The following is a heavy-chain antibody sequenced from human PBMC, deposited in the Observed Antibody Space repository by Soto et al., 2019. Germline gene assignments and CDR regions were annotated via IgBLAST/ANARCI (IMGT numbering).Heavy chain of an antibody. D-gene: IGHD4-17*01. Sequence: ASVKVSCKASGNTFTDHYFHWVRRAPGQGLEWLVCINPNSGDTNYAHHFQGRVTLTRDTSISTVYMELTRLRSDDTAIYYCARDITATTMGFDYWGQGTPVNVSS. V-gene: IGHV1-2*07. CDR2: INPNSGDT. CDR1: GNTFTDHY. CDR3: ARDITATTMGFDY. J-gene: IGHJ4*02.